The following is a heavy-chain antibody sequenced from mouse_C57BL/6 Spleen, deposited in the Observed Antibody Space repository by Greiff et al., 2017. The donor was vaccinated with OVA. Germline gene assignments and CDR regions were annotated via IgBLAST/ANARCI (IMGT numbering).Heavy chain of an antibody. Sequence: EVQLVESGGGLVKPGGSLKLSCAASGFTFSSYAMSWVRQTPEKRLEWVATISDGGSYTYYPDNVKGRFTISRDNAKNNLYLQMSHLKSEDTAMYYCARGPDYYAMDYWGQGTSVTVSS. V-gene: IGHV5-4*01. CDR3: ARGPDYYAMDY. CDR2: ISDGGSYT. J-gene: IGHJ4*01. CDR1: GFTFSSYA.